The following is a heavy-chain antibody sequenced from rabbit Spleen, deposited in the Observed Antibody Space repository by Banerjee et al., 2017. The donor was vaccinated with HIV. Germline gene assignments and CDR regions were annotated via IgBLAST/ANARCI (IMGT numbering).Heavy chain of an antibody. CDR2: IYADRSGST. CDR1: GFTISSSYY. Sequence: QSLEESGGGLVQPEGSLALTCKASGFTISSSYYMCWVRLAPGKGLECIACIYADRSGSTYYANWAKGRFTISRTSSTTVTLEMTSLTAADTATYFCARGSAAMTMVITGFYLGLWGPGTLVTVS. J-gene: IGHJ4*01. V-gene: IGHV1S40*01. D-gene: IGHD2-1*01. CDR3: ARGSAAMTMVITGFYLGL.